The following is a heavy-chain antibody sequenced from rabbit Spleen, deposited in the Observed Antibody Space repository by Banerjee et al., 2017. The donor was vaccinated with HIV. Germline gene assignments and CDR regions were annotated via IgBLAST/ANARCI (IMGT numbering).Heavy chain of an antibody. J-gene: IGHJ4*01. Sequence: QEQLKESGGGLVQPGGSLKVSCIASGFDFSSYYMSWVRQAPGKGLECVACIYVGSSGSTYYANWAKGRFTISKTSSTTVTLQMTSLTAADTATYFCARVDYDSNSWDLWGPGTLVTVS. V-gene: IGHV1S45*01. CDR3: ARVDYDSNSWDL. CDR1: GFDFSSYYM. D-gene: IGHD4-2*01. CDR2: IYVGSSGST.